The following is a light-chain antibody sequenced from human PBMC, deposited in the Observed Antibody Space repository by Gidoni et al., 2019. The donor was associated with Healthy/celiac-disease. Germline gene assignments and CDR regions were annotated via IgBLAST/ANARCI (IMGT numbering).Light chain of an antibody. J-gene: IGLJ2*01. CDR1: SRDVGGYNY. V-gene: IGLV2-14*01. CDR2: DAS. CDR3: SSFPV. Sequence: QSALTQPASVSGSPGQSITISCTGTSRDVGGYNYVSWYQQHPGKAPKLIIYDASNRPPGSATRSAGSNSGTTASLTTSGVPAEDDAAYSCSSFPVFGGGTKLTVL.